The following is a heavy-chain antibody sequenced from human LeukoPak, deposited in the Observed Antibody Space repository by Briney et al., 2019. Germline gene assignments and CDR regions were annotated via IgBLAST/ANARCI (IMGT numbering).Heavy chain of an antibody. D-gene: IGHD3-16*02. CDR3: ARAYYDYVWGSYRPPPFDY. CDR1: GYTFTSYA. J-gene: IGHJ4*02. V-gene: IGHV1-3*01. Sequence: ASVKVSCKASGYTFTSYAMHWVRQAPGQRPEWMGWINAGNGNTKYSQKFQGRVTMTRDTSISTAYMELSRLRSDDAAVYYCARAYYDYVWGSYRPPPFDYWGQGTLVTVSS. CDR2: INAGNGNT.